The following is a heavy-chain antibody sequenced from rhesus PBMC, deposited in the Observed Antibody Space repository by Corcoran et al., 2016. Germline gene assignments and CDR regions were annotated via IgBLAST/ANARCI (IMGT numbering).Heavy chain of an antibody. Sequence: QLQLQESGPGLVKPSETLTLTCAVSGDSITSNFWSWVRQPPGKGLEWIGRISGTYGAPDYNPSLRSRVSISRDTSKKHFSLNLTSVTAADTAVYYCARPSGQLVLHYWGQGVLVTVSS. CDR2: ISGTYGAP. J-gene: IGHJ4*01. CDR1: GDSITSNF. V-gene: IGHV4-173*01. CDR3: ARPSGQLVLHY. D-gene: IGHD6-13*01.